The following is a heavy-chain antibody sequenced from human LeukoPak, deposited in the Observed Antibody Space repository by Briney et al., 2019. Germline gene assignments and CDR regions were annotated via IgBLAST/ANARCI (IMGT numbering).Heavy chain of an antibody. Sequence: PSETLSLTCTVSGGSIINTNYYWAWIRQPPGKGLEWIGSIYYSGSTYYNPSLKSRVTISVDTSKNQFSLKLSSVTAADTAVYYCARRANSWSYYFDYWGQGTLVTVSS. J-gene: IGHJ4*02. CDR2: IYYSGST. D-gene: IGHD6-13*01. CDR3: ARRANSWSYYFDY. CDR1: GGSIINTNYY. V-gene: IGHV4-39*01.